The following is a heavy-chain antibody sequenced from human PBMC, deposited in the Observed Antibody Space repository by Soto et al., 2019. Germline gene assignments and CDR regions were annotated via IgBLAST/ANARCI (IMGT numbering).Heavy chain of an antibody. CDR3: ARDLHDSSGYGHPFDY. CDR2: INPSGGST. Sequence: GASVKVSCKASGYTFTSYYMHWVRQAPGQGLEWMGIINPSGGSTSYAQKFQGRVTMTRDTSTSTVYMELSSLRSEDTAVYYCARDLHDSSGYGHPFDYWGQGTLVTVSS. J-gene: IGHJ4*02. V-gene: IGHV1-46*01. D-gene: IGHD3-22*01. CDR1: GYTFTSYY.